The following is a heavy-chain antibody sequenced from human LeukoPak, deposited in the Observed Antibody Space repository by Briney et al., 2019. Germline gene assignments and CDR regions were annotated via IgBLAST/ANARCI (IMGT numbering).Heavy chain of an antibody. CDR1: GGSISSGGYY. J-gene: IGHJ5*02. Sequence: PSQTLSLTCTVSGGSISSGGYYWSWIRQHPGKGLEWIGYIYYSGSTYYNPSLKRRMTISVDTSKNQFSLRLSSVTAADTAVYYCAGSRSSGYEDWFEPWGQGTLVTVSS. CDR3: AGSRSSGYEDWFEP. CDR2: IYYSGST. V-gene: IGHV4-31*03. D-gene: IGHD6-19*01.